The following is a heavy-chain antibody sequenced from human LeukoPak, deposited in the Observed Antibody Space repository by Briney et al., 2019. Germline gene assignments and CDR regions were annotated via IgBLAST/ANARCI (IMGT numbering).Heavy chain of an antibody. V-gene: IGHV3-30*02. D-gene: IGHD1-26*01. CDR3: AILPELLNDAFDI. Sequence: PGGSLRLSCAASGFTFSRYGMHWVRQAPGKGLECVAFIRYDGSNKYYADSVKGRFTISRDNSKNTLYLQMNSLRAEDTAVYYCAILPELLNDAFDIWGQGTMVTVSS. J-gene: IGHJ3*02. CDR1: GFTFSRYG. CDR2: IRYDGSNK.